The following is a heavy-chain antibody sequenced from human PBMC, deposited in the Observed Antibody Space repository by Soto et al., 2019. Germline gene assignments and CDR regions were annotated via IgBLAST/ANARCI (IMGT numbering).Heavy chain of an antibody. CDR2: IIPIFGTA. V-gene: IGHV1-69*13. CDR3: ARAGNMVVATSGYFDY. J-gene: IGHJ4*02. CDR1: GGTFSSYA. Sequence: ASVQVTCKASGGTFSSYAISWERQAPGQGLEWMGGIIPIFGTANYAQKFQGRVTITADESTSTAYMELSSLRSEDTAVYYCARAGNMVVATSGYFDYWGQGTLVTV. D-gene: IGHD5-12*01.